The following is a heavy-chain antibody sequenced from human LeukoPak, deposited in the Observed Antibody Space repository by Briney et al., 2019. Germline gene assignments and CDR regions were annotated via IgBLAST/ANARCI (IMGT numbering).Heavy chain of an antibody. CDR3: ASIRGVIDY. V-gene: IGHV3-48*01. CDR1: GFTFSSHT. D-gene: IGHD3-10*01. CDR2: ISSRSTI. Sequence: GGSLRLSCAASGFTFSSHTMNWVRQAPGKGLEWVSHISSRSTIYYADSVKGRFTISRDNAMNSLYLQMNSLRAEDTAVYYCASIRGVIDYWGQGTLVTVSS. J-gene: IGHJ4*02.